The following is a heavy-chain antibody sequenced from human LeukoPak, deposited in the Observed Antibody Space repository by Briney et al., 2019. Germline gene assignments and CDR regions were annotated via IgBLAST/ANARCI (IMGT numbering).Heavy chain of an antibody. CDR3: ARVSTIFGVVTDNWFDP. CDR2: IYYSGST. J-gene: IGHJ5*02. D-gene: IGHD3-3*01. CDR1: GGSISSYY. Sequence: PSETLSLTCTVSGGSISSYYWSWIRQPPGKGLEWIGYIYYSGSTNYNPSLKSRVTISVDTSKNQFSLKLSSVTAADTAVYYCARVSTIFGVVTDNWFDPWGQGTLVTVSS. V-gene: IGHV4-59*01.